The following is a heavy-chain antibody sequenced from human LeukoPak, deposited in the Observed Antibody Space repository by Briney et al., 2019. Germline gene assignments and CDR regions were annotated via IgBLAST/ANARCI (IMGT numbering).Heavy chain of an antibody. J-gene: IGHJ4*02. Sequence: PGGSLRLSCAASGLTFRSYAMTWVRQAPGKGLEWVSSISGSGTTTYFADSVKGRFIISRDNSKNTLYLQMNSLRAEDTAVYYCAKSVTGNRGYYFDYWGQGTLVTVSS. D-gene: IGHD2-21*02. CDR2: ISGSGTTT. V-gene: IGHV3-23*01. CDR1: GLTFRSYA. CDR3: AKSVTGNRGYYFDY.